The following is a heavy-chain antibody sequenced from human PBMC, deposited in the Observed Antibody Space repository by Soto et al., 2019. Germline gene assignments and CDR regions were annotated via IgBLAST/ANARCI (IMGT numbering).Heavy chain of an antibody. CDR1: GGSFSGYY. D-gene: IGHD1-26*01. CDR2: INHSGST. CDR3: ARGLISGSHYSGGWYYFDS. V-gene: IGHV4-34*01. J-gene: IGHJ4*02. Sequence: ETLSLTCAVYGGSFSGYYWSWIRQPPGKGLEWIGEINHSGSTNYNPSLKSRVTISVDTSKNQFSLKLSSVTAADTAVYYCARGLISGSHYSGGWYYFDSWGQGTQVTVSS.